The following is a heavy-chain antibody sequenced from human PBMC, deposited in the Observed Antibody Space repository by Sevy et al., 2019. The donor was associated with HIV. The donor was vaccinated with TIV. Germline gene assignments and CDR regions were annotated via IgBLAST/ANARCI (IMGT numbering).Heavy chain of an antibody. CDR3: ARRGDNNWFDP. CDR1: GVSISGGAYY. V-gene: IGHV4-39*01. J-gene: IGHJ5*02. Sequence: SETLSLTCTVSGVSISGGAYYWGWIRQPPGKGLEWIGSISYTGSTYYNPSLKSRVTISVDTSKNQFSLKLTCVTAADTAVYYCARRGDNNWFDPWGQGTLVTVSS. D-gene: IGHD2-15*01. CDR2: ISYTGST.